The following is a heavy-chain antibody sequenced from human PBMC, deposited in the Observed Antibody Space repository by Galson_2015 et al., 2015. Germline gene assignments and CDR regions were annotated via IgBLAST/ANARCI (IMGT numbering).Heavy chain of an antibody. J-gene: IGHJ5*02. D-gene: IGHD3-10*01. CDR3: AKRSYGSGSDGSWIDP. CDR2: ITNGGGST. CDR1: GFIFNNYA. Sequence: SLRLSCAASGFIFNNYAMNWVRQAPGKGLEWVSLITNGGGSTYYSDSVKGRFTISRDNSKNTLYLQMNSLRADDTAVYYCAKRSYGSGSDGSWIDPWGQGTLVTVSS. V-gene: IGHV3-23*01.